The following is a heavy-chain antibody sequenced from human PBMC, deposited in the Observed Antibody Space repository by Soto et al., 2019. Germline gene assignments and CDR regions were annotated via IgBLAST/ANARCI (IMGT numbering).Heavy chain of an antibody. Sequence: GESLNISCTGSECMVTSHWISCVRQMPGKGLEWMGRIYPRDSNTDYSPSFQGHVSISVDKSIRTASLQWSSLKASDAATYYCARHAKPNSGWYGSWFDPRGQGTVVTVSS. V-gene: IGHV5-10-1*01. CDR1: ECMVTSHW. J-gene: IGHJ5*02. D-gene: IGHD6-19*01. CDR2: IYPRDSNT. CDR3: ARHAKPNSGWYGSWFDP.